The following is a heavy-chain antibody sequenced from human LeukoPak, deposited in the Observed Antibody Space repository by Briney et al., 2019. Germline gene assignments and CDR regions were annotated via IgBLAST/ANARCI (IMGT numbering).Heavy chain of an antibody. J-gene: IGHJ6*02. V-gene: IGHV1-2*02. CDR2: INPNSGGT. CDR3: ARDWAITMVRGVISNYGMDV. Sequence: ASVKVSCKASGYTFTGYYMHWVRQAPGQGLEGMGWINPNSGGTNYAQKFQGRVTMTRDTSISTAYMELSRLRSDDTAVYYCARDWAITMVRGVISNYGMDVWGQGTTVTVSS. CDR1: GYTFTGYY. D-gene: IGHD3-10*01.